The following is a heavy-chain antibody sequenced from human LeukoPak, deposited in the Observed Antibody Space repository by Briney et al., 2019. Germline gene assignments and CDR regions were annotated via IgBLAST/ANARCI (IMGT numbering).Heavy chain of an antibody. CDR1: GFTFSSYW. Sequence: QSGGSLRLSCAASGFTFSSYWMSWVRQAPGKGLEWVASMIGDGSEIHYVDSVKGRFTISRDNSKSTLSLQMNSLRAEDTAIYYCATYRQVLLPFESWGQGTLVTVSS. CDR3: ATYRQVLLPFES. J-gene: IGHJ4*02. D-gene: IGHD2-8*02. CDR2: MIGDGSEI. V-gene: IGHV3-7*03.